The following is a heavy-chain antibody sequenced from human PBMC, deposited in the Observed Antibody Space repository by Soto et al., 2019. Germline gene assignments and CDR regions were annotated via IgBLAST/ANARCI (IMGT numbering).Heavy chain of an antibody. Sequence: PSETLSLTCAVHGGSFSGYYWSRIRQPPGKGLEWIGEINHSGSTNYNPSLKSRVTISVDTSKNQFSLKLSSVTAADTAIYYCARGGSGYDCFDSWGQGTLVTVSS. J-gene: IGHJ4*02. CDR3: ARGGSGYDCFDS. D-gene: IGHD5-12*01. CDR1: GGSFSGYY. CDR2: INHSGST. V-gene: IGHV4-34*01.